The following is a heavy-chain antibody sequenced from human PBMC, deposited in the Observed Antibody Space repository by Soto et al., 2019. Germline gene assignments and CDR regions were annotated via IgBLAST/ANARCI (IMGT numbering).Heavy chain of an antibody. CDR1: GFTFSSYS. V-gene: IGHV3-21*01. D-gene: IGHD5-12*01. J-gene: IGHJ3*02. CDR2: ISSSSYI. CDR3: ARQTKEDIVATDAFDI. Sequence: SCAASGFTFSSYSMNWVRQAPGKGLEWVSSISSSSYIYYADSVKGRFTISRDNAKNSLYLQMNSLRAEDTAVYYCARQTKEDIVATDAFDIWGQGTMVT.